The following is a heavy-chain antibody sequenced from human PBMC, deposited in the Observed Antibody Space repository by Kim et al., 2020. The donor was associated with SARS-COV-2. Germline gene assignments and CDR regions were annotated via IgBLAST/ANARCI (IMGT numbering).Heavy chain of an antibody. D-gene: IGHD3-9*01. J-gene: IGHJ4*02. CDR2: IIPIFGTA. V-gene: IGHV1-69*13. Sequence: SVKVSCKASGGTFSSYAISWVRQAPGQGLEWMGGIIPIFGTANYAQKFQGRVTITADESTSTAYMELSSLRSEDTAVYYCARLVDWLLYGPAVDYWGQGTLVTVSS. CDR3: ARLVDWLLYGPAVDY. CDR1: GGTFSSYA.